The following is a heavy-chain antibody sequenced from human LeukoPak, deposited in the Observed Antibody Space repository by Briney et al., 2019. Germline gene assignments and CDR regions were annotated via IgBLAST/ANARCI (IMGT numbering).Heavy chain of an antibody. CDR1: GGSFSGYY. V-gene: IGHV4-34*01. CDR3: ARGGYYDSSGQGFDP. J-gene: IGHJ5*02. D-gene: IGHD3-22*01. CDR2: INHSGST. Sequence: SETLSLTCAVYGGSFSGYYWSWIRQPPGKGLEWIGEINHSGSTNYNPSLKSRVTISVDTSKNQFSLKLSSVTAADTAVYYCARGGYYDSSGQGFDPWGQGTLDTVSS.